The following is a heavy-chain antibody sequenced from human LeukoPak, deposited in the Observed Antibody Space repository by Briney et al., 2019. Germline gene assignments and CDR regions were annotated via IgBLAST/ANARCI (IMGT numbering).Heavy chain of an antibody. J-gene: IGHJ4*02. V-gene: IGHV3-48*03. CDR1: GFTFSSYE. Sequence: PGGSLRLSCAASGFTFSSYEMNWVRQAPGKGLEWVSYISSSGSTIYYADSVKGRFTISRDNAKNSLYLQMNSLRAEDTAVYYCARQPTGYCSGGSCYPDFDYWGQGTLVTVSS. D-gene: IGHD2-15*01. CDR2: ISSSGSTI. CDR3: ARQPTGYCSGGSCYPDFDY.